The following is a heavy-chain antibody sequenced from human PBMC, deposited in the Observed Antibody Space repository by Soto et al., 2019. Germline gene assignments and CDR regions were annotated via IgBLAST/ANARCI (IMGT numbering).Heavy chain of an antibody. Sequence: QITLKESGPTLVKPTQTLTLTCTFSGFSLSTSGMGVAWIRQPPKKALEWLAVIYWTDDKPYRPSLKRRLSISNDTSKNRLVLTTADMDRVDTARCYCAHRISIHFGSENTYYYGMGVRGQGTTVTVS. CDR2: IYWTDDK. CDR1: GFSLSTSGMG. CDR3: AHRISIHFGSENTYYYGMGV. D-gene: IGHD3-10*01. J-gene: IGHJ6*02. V-gene: IGHV2-5*01.